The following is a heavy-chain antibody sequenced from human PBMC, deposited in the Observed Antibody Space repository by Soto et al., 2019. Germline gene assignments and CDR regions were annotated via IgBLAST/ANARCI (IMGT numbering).Heavy chain of an antibody. CDR3: ARVPGPQSSGWYPY. CDR1: GYTFTSYA. D-gene: IGHD6-19*01. CDR2: INAGNGNT. V-gene: IGHV1-3*01. Sequence: ASVKVSFKASGYTFTSYAMHWVRQAPGQRLEWMGWINAGNGNTKYSQKFQGRVTITRDTSASTAYMELSSLRSEDAAVYYCARVPGPQSSGWYPYWGQGTLVTVSS. J-gene: IGHJ4*02.